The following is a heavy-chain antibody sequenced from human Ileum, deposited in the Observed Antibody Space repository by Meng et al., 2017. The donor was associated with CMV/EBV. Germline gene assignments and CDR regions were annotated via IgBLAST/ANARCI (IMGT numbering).Heavy chain of an antibody. J-gene: IGHJ4*02. D-gene: IGHD7-27*01. CDR1: GGYISSVTYS. Sequence: HRQEHGPGLVTPSEHLVLSCNVSGGYISSVTYSWACVCQSHGNGLEWIGSIYYRGSNYYNPSLQSRVTMSVDTFKNQFSLKLTSVTAADTAVYYCAREGPTDWGRALDYWGQGTLVTVSS. CDR2: IYYRGSN. V-gene: IGHV4-39*07. CDR3: AREGPTDWGRALDY.